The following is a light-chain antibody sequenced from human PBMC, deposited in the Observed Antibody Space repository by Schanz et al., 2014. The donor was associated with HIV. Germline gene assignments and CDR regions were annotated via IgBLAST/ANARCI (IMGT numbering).Light chain of an antibody. CDR1: SSDVGDYNY. V-gene: IGLV2-8*01. CDR3: SSWAGNYVKI. J-gene: IGLJ1*01. Sequence: QSALTQPPSASGSPGQSVTISCTGTSSDVGDYNYVSWYQQHPGTAPKIMIYEVSKRPSGVPDRFSGSKSGNTASLTVSGLQAEDEADYYCSSWAGNYVKIFGSGTKLTVL. CDR2: EVS.